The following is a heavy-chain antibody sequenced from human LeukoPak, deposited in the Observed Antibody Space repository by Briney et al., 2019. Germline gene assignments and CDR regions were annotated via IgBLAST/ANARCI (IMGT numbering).Heavy chain of an antibody. J-gene: IGHJ6*03. D-gene: IGHD5-18*01. V-gene: IGHV1-8*01. CDR2: MNPNSGKT. CDR3: AKGTLDTAMVHYYYYYYYMDV. CDR1: GYTLTSYD. Sequence: GASVKVSCKASGYTLTSYDINWVRQATGQGLEWMGWMNPNSGKTGYAQKFQGRVTITRNTSISTAYMELSSLRSEDTAAYYCAKGTLDTAMVHYYYYYYYMDVWVKGTTVTVSS.